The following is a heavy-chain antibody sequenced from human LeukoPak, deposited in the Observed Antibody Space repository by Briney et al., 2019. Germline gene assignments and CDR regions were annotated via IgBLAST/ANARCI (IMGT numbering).Heavy chain of an antibody. J-gene: IGHJ4*02. CDR3: ARGNYPSSFDS. Sequence: GGSLRLSCAASGFTLRNYWMHWVRQAPGKGLAWVSHIIGDGSKTGYADSVKGRFTISRDNAKNTLYLQINSLRAEDTAVYYCARGNYPSSFDSWGQGTLVTVSS. V-gene: IGHV3-74*01. D-gene: IGHD1-7*01. CDR1: GFTLRNYW. CDR2: IIGDGSKT.